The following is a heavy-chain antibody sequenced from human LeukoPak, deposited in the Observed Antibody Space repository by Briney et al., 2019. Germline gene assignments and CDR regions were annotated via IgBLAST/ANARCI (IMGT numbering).Heavy chain of an antibody. Sequence: TGGSLRLSCAASGFTFSSYEMNWGRQAPGKGLEWVSYISSSGSTIYYADSVKGRFTISRDNAKNSLYLQMNSLRAEDTAVYYCARDHWYYDSSGYYSGNFDYWGQGTLVTVSS. D-gene: IGHD3-22*01. J-gene: IGHJ4*02. V-gene: IGHV3-48*03. CDR3: ARDHWYYDSSGYYSGNFDY. CDR2: ISSSGSTI. CDR1: GFTFSSYE.